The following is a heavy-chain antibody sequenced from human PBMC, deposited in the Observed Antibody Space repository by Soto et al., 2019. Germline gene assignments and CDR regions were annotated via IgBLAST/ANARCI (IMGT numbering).Heavy chain of an antibody. CDR1: GGSISSGDYY. Sequence: SETLSLTCTVSGGSISSGDYYWSWIRQPPGKGLEWIGYIYYSGSTYYNPSLKSRVTISVDTSKNQFSLKLSSVTAADTAVYYCARDGYCSGGSCYPRWFDPWGQGTLVTVSS. CDR3: ARDGYCSGGSCYPRWFDP. J-gene: IGHJ5*02. D-gene: IGHD2-15*01. CDR2: IYYSGST. V-gene: IGHV4-30-4*01.